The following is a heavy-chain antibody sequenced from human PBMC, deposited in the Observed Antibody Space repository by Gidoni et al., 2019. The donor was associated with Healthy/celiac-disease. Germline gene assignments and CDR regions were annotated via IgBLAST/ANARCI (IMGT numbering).Heavy chain of an antibody. V-gene: IGHV4-30-2*01. Sequence: QRQLQESGSGLVKPSQTLSLACAVSGGSISSGGYSWSLIRQPPGKGLEWIGYIYHSGNTYYHPSLKSLVTISVDRSKNQFSLKLSSLTAADTAVYYCASDFNGYFVYWGQGTLVTVSS. CDR2: IYHSGNT. J-gene: IGHJ4*02. D-gene: IGHD2-15*01. CDR1: GGSISSGGYS. CDR3: ASDFNGYFVY.